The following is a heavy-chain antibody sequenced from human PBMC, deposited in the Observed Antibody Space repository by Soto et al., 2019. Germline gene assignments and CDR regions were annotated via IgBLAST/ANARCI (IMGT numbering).Heavy chain of an antibody. V-gene: IGHV3-23*01. D-gene: IGHD6-19*01. CDR1: GFTFSSYA. CDR3: AKVERAVAGIID. J-gene: IGHJ4*02. CDR2: ISVSVGST. Sequence: EVQLLESGGGLVQHGGSLRLSCAASGFTFSSYAMSWVRQAPGKGLDWVSAISVSVGSTYYADSVKGRFTISRDNSTNALYLQMNSLRAEDTAVYYCAKVERAVAGIIDWGQGTLVTVSA.